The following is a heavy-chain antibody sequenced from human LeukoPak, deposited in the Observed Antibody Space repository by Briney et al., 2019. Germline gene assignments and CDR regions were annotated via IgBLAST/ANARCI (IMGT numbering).Heavy chain of an antibody. CDR3: ARVREGNSLDY. CDR2: IYHSGST. CDR1: GYSISSGYY. J-gene: IGHJ4*02. Sequence: SETLSLTCTVSGYSISSGYYWGWIRQPPGKGLEWIGSIYHSGSTYYNPSLKSRVTISVDTSKNQFSLKLSSVTAADTAVYYCARVREGNSLDYWGQGTLVTVSS. V-gene: IGHV4-38-2*02. D-gene: IGHD4-23*01.